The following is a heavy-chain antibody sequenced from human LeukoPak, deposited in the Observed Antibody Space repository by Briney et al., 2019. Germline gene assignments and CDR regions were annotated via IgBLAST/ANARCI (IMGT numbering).Heavy chain of an antibody. J-gene: IGHJ3*01. CDR2: TSGSGVST. Sequence: GGSLRLSCAASGFIFDNFAMSWVRQAPGKGLEWVSSTSGSGVSTDYADSVKGRFTMSRDNSKNTLYLLVDSLRDEDTAIYYCAKDRRCTTSTCYDAFDVWGQGTMVTVSS. V-gene: IGHV3-23*01. CDR3: AKDRRCTTSTCYDAFDV. CDR1: GFIFDNFA. D-gene: IGHD2-2*01.